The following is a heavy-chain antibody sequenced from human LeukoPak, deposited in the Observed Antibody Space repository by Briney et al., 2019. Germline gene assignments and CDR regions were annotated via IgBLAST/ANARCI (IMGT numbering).Heavy chain of an antibody. CDR1: GGSISSHY. Sequence: PSETLSLTCTVSGGSISSHYWSWIRQPPGKGLEWIGYIYYSGSTNYNPSLKSRVTISVDTSKNQFSLKLSSVTAADTAVYYCARDSTSIDYWGQGTLVTVSS. V-gene: IGHV4-59*11. CDR2: IYYSGST. CDR3: ARDSTSIDY. D-gene: IGHD1-1*01. J-gene: IGHJ4*02.